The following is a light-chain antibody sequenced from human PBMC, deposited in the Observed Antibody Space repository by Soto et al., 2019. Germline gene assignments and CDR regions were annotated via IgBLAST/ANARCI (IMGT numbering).Light chain of an antibody. CDR1: QRISSY. V-gene: IGKV1-39*01. J-gene: IGKJ4*01. CDR2: GVS. Sequence: DIQMTQSPSSLSASVGYRGTITCRASQRISSYLNWYQQKPGKAPRLLIYGVSSLETGVPARFSGSGTGTDFTLTISSLQPEDFATYYCKQTYCXALTFGGGTKV. CDR3: KQTYCXALT.